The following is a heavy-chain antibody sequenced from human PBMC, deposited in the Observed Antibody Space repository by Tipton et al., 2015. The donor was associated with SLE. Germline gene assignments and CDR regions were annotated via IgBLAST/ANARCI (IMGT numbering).Heavy chain of an antibody. CDR3: ATGIAVAGTDY. J-gene: IGHJ4*02. Sequence: TLSLTCTVSGGSISSSSYYWGWIRQPPGKGLGWIGSIYYSGSTYYNPSLKSRVTISVDTSKNQFSLKLSSVTAADTAVYYCATGIAVAGTDYWGQGTLVTVSS. V-gene: IGHV4-39*01. CDR2: IYYSGST. D-gene: IGHD6-19*01. CDR1: GGSISSSSYY.